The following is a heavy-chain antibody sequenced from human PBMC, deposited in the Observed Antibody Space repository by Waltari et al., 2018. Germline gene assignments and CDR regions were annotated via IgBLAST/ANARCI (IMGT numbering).Heavy chain of an antibody. CDR3: AKGHFEYSSSNFDY. CDR1: EFTFSSYA. V-gene: IGHV3-23*04. D-gene: IGHD6-6*01. Sequence: EVQLVASGGGLVQPGGSLRLSCAASEFTFSSYAMRWVRQAPGKGLEWVSGISNSGGSTYYADSVKGRFTISRENSKNTLHLQMNSLRAEDTAVYYCAKGHFEYSSSNFDYWGQGTLVTVSS. J-gene: IGHJ4*02. CDR2: ISNSGGST.